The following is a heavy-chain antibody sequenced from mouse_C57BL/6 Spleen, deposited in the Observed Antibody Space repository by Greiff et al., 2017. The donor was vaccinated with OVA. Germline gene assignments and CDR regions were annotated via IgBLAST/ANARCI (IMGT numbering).Heavy chain of an antibody. CDR1: GYAFSSSW. Sequence: VKLVESGPELVKPGASVKISCKASGYAFSSSWMNWVKQRPGKGLEWIGRIYPGDGDTNYNGKFKGKATLTADKSSSTAYMQLSSLTSEDSAVYFCARRGGNYNDWYFDVWGTGTTVTGSS. V-gene: IGHV1-82*01. CDR2: IYPGDGDT. CDR3: ARRGGNYNDWYFDV. J-gene: IGHJ1*03. D-gene: IGHD2-1*01.